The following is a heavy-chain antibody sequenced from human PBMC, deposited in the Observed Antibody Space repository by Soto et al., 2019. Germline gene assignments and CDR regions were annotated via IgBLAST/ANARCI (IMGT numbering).Heavy chain of an antibody. D-gene: IGHD1-26*01. Sequence: PGKGLEWIGHIHNSGSPYNNPALKSRVTISANTPKNQFSLKLTSVTAAYTAGYYDARGSTTQKVDSW. V-gene: IGHV4-30-4*01. CDR3: ARGSTTQKVDS. CDR2: IHNSGSP. J-gene: IGHJ5*01.